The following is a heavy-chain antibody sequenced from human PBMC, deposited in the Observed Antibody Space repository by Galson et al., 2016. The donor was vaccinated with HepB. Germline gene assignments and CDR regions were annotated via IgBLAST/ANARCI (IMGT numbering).Heavy chain of an antibody. D-gene: IGHD3-16*01. Sequence: SLRLSCAASGFTVISHYMSWVRQAPGKGLEWVSIIYNGGETYYADSLKGRFTISRDNSKNTLYLQTNNLRAEDTAVYYCASSPTGGYWGQGTLVTVSS. V-gene: IGHV3-53*01. CDR2: IYNGGET. J-gene: IGHJ4*02. CDR3: ASSPTGGY. CDR1: GFTVISHY.